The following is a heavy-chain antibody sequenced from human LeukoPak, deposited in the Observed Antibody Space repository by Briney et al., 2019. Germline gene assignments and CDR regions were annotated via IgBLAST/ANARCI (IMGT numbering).Heavy chain of an antibody. V-gene: IGHV3-23*01. CDR2: ISGSGGST. CDR1: GFTFSSYA. D-gene: IGHD6-19*01. CDR3: AKGSKDSGWFAEYFQH. Sequence: GGSLRLSCAASGFTFSSYAMSWVRQAPGQGLEWVSAISGSGGSTYYADSVKGRFTISRDNSKNTLYLQMNSLRAEDTAVYYCAKGSKDSGWFAEYFQHWGQGTLVTVSS. J-gene: IGHJ1*01.